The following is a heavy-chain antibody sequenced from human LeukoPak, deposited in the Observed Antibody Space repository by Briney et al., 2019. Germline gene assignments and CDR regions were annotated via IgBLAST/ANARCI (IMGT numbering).Heavy chain of an antibody. CDR3: AREGYYDFWSGYYTGYHYGMDV. CDR2: ISAYNGNT. CDR1: GYTFTSYG. Sequence: ASVKVSCKASGYTFTSYGISWVRQAPGQGLEWMGWISAYNGNTNYAQKLQGRVTMTTDTSTSTAYMELRSLRSDDTAVYYCAREGYYDFWSGYYTGYHYGMDVWGQGTTVTVSS. J-gene: IGHJ6*02. V-gene: IGHV1-18*01. D-gene: IGHD3-3*01.